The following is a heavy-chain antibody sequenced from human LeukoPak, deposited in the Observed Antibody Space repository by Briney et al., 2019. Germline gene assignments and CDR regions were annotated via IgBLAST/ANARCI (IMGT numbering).Heavy chain of an antibody. D-gene: IGHD6-13*01. J-gene: IGHJ4*02. CDR2: IYYSGST. Sequence: SETLSLTCTVSGGSISSSSYYWGWIRQPPGKGLEWIGSIYYSGSTYYSPSLKSRVTISVDTSKNQFSLKLSSVTAADTAVYYCARQDSSSWYHDYWGQGTLVTVSS. CDR3: ARQDSSSWYHDY. CDR1: GGSISSSSYY. V-gene: IGHV4-39*01.